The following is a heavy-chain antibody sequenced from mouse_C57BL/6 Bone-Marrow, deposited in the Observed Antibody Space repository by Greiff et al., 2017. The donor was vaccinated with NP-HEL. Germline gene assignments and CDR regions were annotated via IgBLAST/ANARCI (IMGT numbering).Heavy chain of an antibody. CDR2: IYPSDSET. CDR3: ASYDGYSPFDY. D-gene: IGHD2-3*01. J-gene: IGHJ2*01. Sequence: QVQLQQSGAELVRPGSSVKLSCKASGYTFTSYWMDWVKQRPGQGLEWIGNIYPSDSETHYNQKFKDKATLTVDKSSSTAYMQLSSLTSEDSAVYYCASYDGYSPFDYWGQGTTLTVSS. V-gene: IGHV1-61*01. CDR1: GYTFTSYW.